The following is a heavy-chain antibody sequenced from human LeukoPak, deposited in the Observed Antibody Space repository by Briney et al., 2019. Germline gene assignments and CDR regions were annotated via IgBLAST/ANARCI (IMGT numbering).Heavy chain of an antibody. V-gene: IGHV3-48*02. CDR2: ISSSSSTI. CDR3: ARGRGYSGYDVDY. D-gene: IGHD5-12*01. Sequence: PGGSLRLSCAASGFPFSSSAMSWVRQAPGKGLEWVSYISSSSSTIYHADSVKGRFTISRDNAKNSLYLQMNSLRDEDTAVYYCARGRGYSGYDVDYWGQGTLVTVSS. CDR1: GFPFSSSA. J-gene: IGHJ4*02.